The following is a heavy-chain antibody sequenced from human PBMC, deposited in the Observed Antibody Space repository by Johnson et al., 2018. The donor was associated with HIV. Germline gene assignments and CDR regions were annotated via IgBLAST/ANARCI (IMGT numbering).Heavy chain of an antibody. Sequence: VQLVESGGGLVQPGGSLRLSCAASGFSFSSYWMTWVRQAQGKGLEWVANINQDGRDRYYVASVQGRFTISSDTAQNSRYLQMNSLRPEDTAVYYCANRLMNYYGSGSYYRAWFDALDIWGQGTMVTVSS. CDR3: ANRLMNYYGSGSYYRAWFDALDI. D-gene: IGHD3-10*01. J-gene: IGHJ3*02. V-gene: IGHV3-7*02. CDR2: INQDGRDR. CDR1: GFSFSSYW.